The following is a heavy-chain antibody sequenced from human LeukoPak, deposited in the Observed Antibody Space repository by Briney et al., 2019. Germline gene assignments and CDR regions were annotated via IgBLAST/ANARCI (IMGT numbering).Heavy chain of an antibody. CDR2: IYYSGST. CDR1: GGSISSYY. D-gene: IGHD3-22*01. Sequence: PSETLSLTCTVSGGSISSYYWSWIRQPPGKGLEWIVYIYYSGSTNYNPSLKSRVTISVDTSKNQFSLKLSSVTAADTAVYYCAREHTTNYDSSGYSYFDYWGQGTLVTVSS. CDR3: AREHTTNYDSSGYSYFDY. J-gene: IGHJ4*02. V-gene: IGHV4-59*01.